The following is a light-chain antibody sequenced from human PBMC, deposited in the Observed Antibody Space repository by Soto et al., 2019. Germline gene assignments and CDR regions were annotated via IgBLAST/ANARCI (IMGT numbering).Light chain of an antibody. Sequence: EVVLTQSPDTLSLSPGERATLSCRASRRVSADYLAWFHQQPGQAPRLLIHGASKRASGIPYRFSASGCGTDFNLTISSLEPEDLGVFYCYQHGSTQHSFGQGATVEIK. J-gene: IGKJ2*01. V-gene: IGKV3-20*01. CDR2: GAS. CDR3: YQHGSTQHS. CDR1: RRVSADY.